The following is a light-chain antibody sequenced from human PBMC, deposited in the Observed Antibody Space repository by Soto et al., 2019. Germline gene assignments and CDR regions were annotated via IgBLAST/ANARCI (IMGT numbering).Light chain of an antibody. CDR1: KLGDKY. CDR3: QAWDSSTFYV. CDR2: EDN. V-gene: IGLV3-1*01. Sequence: SYELTQPPLVSVSPGQTASITCSGDKLGDKYACWYQQKPGQSPVLVIYEDNKRPSGIPERFSGSNSGNTATLTISGTQAMDEADYYCQAWDSSTFYVFGPGTKLTDL. J-gene: IGLJ1*01.